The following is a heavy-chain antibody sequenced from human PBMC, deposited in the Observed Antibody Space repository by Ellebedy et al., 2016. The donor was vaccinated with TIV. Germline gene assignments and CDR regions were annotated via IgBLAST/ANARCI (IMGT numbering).Heavy chain of an antibody. CDR2: IYSDGNST. CDR1: GFTFSSYW. V-gene: IGHV3-74*01. CDR3: AREAAAGSGRYFDL. Sequence: GESLKISCAASGFTFSSYWMHWVRQAPGKGLVWVSRIYSDGNSTNYADSVRGRFTISSDNAKNTLYLQMNSLRAEDTAVYYCAREAAAGSGRYFDLWGRGTLVTVSS. J-gene: IGHJ2*01. D-gene: IGHD6-13*01.